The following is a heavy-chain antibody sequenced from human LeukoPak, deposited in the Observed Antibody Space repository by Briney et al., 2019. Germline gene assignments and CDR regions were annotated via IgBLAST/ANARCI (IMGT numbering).Heavy chain of an antibody. CDR2: IYYSGST. J-gene: IGHJ4*02. Sequence: ASETLSLTCTVSGGSISSSSYYWGWIRQPPGKGLEWIGSIYYSGSTYYNPSLKSRVTISVDTSKNQFSLKLSSVTAADTAVYYCARRTSWGDYFDYWGQGTLVTVSS. D-gene: IGHD3-16*01. CDR3: ARRTSWGDYFDY. CDR1: GGSISSSSYY. V-gene: IGHV4-39*01.